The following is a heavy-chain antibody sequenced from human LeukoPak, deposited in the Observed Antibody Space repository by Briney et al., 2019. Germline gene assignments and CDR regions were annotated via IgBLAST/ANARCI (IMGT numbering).Heavy chain of an antibody. CDR2: IYYSGTT. CDR1: GYSVNSGFY. CDR3: ARVRTNAIRAPGNDYGDYYYFDP. V-gene: IGHV4-38-2*02. J-gene: IGHJ5*02. Sequence: PSETLSLTCTVSGYSVNSGFYWGWIRQAPGKGLEWIGSIYYSGTTYYNPSLKSQVTISVDTSKNQFSLRLSSVTAADTAVYYCARVRTNAIRAPGNDYGDYYYFDPWGQGSLVTVSS. D-gene: IGHD4-17*01.